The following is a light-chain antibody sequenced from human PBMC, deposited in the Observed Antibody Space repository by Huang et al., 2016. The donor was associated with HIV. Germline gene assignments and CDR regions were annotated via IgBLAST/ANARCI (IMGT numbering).Light chain of an antibody. CDR2: DAS. CDR3: QHYDSLPPWT. J-gene: IGKJ1*01. Sequence: DIQMTQSPSSLSASVGDRVTITCQSSQDSGKYLNWYQQKPGQVPKLRIFDASNLETGVPSRFSGSGSGTDFTFTITTLQPEDIATYYCQHYDSLPPWTFGQGTRVQI. CDR1: QDSGKY. V-gene: IGKV1-33*01.